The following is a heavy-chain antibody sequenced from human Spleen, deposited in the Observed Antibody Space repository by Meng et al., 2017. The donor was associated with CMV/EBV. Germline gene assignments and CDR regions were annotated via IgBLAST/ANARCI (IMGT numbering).Heavy chain of an antibody. CDR2: TYYRSKWYR. CDR1: GDSVSSNNGA. D-gene: IGHD6-19*01. V-gene: IGHV6-1*01. J-gene: IGHJ4*02. Sequence: SGDSVSSNNGAWNWIRQSPSRGLEWLGRTYYRSKWYRDYAASVKSRVTINADTSKNQFSLQLSSVTPEDTAVYYCAGDTSGWFYFDHWGRGTLVTVSS. CDR3: AGDTSGWFYFDH.